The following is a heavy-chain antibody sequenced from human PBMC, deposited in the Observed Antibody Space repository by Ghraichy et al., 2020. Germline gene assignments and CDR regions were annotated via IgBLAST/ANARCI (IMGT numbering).Heavy chain of an antibody. D-gene: IGHD3-22*01. CDR1: GGSISSYY. CDR2: FYYSGST. CDR3: ARHVHYYDSSGYYDYFDY. Sequence: SETLSLTCTVSGGSISSYYWSWIRQPPGKGLEWIGYFYYSGSTNYNPSLKSRVTISVDTSKNQFSLKLSSVTAADTAVYYCARHVHYYDSSGYYDYFDYWGQGTLVTVSS. V-gene: IGHV4-59*08. J-gene: IGHJ4*02.